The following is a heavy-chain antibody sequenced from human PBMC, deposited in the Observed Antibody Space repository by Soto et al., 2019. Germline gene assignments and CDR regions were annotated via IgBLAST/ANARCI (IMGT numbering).Heavy chain of an antibody. CDR3: ARSRVVYYYDSSGYLAAFDI. V-gene: IGHV1-8*01. J-gene: IGHJ3*02. D-gene: IGHD3-22*01. Sequence: ASVKVSCKASGYTFTSYDINWVRQATGRGLEWMGWMNPNSGNTGYAQKFQGRVTMTRNTSISTAYMELSSLRSEDTAVYYCARSRVVYYYDSSGYLAAFDIWGQGTMVTVSS. CDR1: GYTFTSYD. CDR2: MNPNSGNT.